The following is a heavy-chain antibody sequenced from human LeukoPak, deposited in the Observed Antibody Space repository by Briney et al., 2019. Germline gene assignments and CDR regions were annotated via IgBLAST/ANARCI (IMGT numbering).Heavy chain of an antibody. CDR3: ARGVVAAGTSWFDP. CDR1: GFTFSNYW. CDR2: IKQDRSEK. Sequence: TGGSLRLSCAASGFTFSNYWMNWVRQAPGKGLEWVANIKQDRSEKYYVDSVKGRFTISRENAKNSLYLQMNSLRAGDTAVYYCARGVVAAGTSWFDPWGQGTLVTVSS. J-gene: IGHJ5*02. V-gene: IGHV3-7*01. D-gene: IGHD6-13*01.